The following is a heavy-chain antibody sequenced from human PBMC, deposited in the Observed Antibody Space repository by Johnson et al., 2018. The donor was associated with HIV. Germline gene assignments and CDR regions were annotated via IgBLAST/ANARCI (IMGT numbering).Heavy chain of an antibody. Sequence: QVQLVESGGGVVQPGRSLRLSCAASGFTFSSYPMHWVRQAPGKGLEWVSVIYSGGSTYYADSVKGRFTISRDNSKNTLYLQMNSLRAEDTAVYYCARAGQLPEDAFDIWGQGTMVTVSS. CDR2: IYSGGST. V-gene: IGHV3-NL1*01. CDR1: GFTFSSYP. J-gene: IGHJ3*02. CDR3: ARAGQLPEDAFDI. D-gene: IGHD1-7*01.